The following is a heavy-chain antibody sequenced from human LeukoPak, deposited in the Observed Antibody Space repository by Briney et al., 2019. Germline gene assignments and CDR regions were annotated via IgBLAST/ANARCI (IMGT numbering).Heavy chain of an antibody. J-gene: IGHJ6*02. CDR2: KFSHDGST. D-gene: IGHD3-10*01. CDR3: ARDSGNFHYDMDV. CDR1: GYTFTSYG. V-gene: IGHV1-18*01. Sequence: ASVKVSCKASGYTFTSYGISWVRQAPGQGLEWMGVKFSHDGSTSTAQKFQGRVTLTRDTSTNTVGMELSSLRSEDTAVYYCARDSGNFHYDMDVWGQGTTVIVSS.